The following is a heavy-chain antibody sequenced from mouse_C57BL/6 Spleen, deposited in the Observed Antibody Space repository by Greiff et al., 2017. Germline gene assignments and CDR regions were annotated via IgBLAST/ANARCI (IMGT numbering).Heavy chain of an antibody. J-gene: IGHJ3*01. CDR1: GYTFTDYY. CDR2: INPNNGGT. CDR3: AISPFFAY. V-gene: IGHV1-26*01. Sequence: EVQLQQSGPELVKPGASVKISCKASGYTFTDYYMNWVKQSHGKSLEWIGDINPNNGGTSYNQKFKGKATLTVDKSSSTAYMELRSLTSEDSAVYYCAISPFFAYWGQGTLVTVSA.